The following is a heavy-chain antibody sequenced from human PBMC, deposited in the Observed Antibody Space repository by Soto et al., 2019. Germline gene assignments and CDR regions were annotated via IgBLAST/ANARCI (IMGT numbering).Heavy chain of an antibody. CDR3: ARARGSVLRFLEWFLMDV. CDR1: GGSISSGGYY. Sequence: SETLSLTCTVSGGSISSGGYYWSWIRQHPGKGLEWIGYIYYSGSTYYNPSLKSRVTISVDTSKNQFSLKLSSVTAADTAVYCCARARGSVLRFLEWFLMDVWGQGTTVTVSS. V-gene: IGHV4-31*03. D-gene: IGHD3-3*01. CDR2: IYYSGST. J-gene: IGHJ6*02.